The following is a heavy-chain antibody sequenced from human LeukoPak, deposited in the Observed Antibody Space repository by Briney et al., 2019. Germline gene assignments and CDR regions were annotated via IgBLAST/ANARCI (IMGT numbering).Heavy chain of an antibody. V-gene: IGHV4-4*07. CDR3: ARDGLWFGDNWFDP. Sequence: SETLSLTCTVSGGSISSYYWSWIRQPAGKGLEWIGRIYTSGSTNYNPSLKSRVTMSVDMSKNQFSLKLSSVTAADTAVYYCARDGLWFGDNWFDPWGQGTLVTVSS. CDR2: IYTSGST. J-gene: IGHJ5*02. CDR1: GGSISSYY. D-gene: IGHD3-10*01.